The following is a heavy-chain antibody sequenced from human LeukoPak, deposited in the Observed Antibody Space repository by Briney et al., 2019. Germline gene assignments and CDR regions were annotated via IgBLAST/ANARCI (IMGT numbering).Heavy chain of an antibody. Sequence: GESLKISCKASGYSFTSYWSGWVRHMPGKGREGMGIIYPGDSDTRYSPAFQGQGTISAEKSISTADLQWSSLKASDPAMYYCARLDAYYGSGSYPDYWGPGTLVTVSS. V-gene: IGHV5-51*01. D-gene: IGHD3-10*01. CDR2: IYPGDSDT. CDR3: ARLDAYYGSGSYPDY. J-gene: IGHJ4*02. CDR1: GYSFTSYW.